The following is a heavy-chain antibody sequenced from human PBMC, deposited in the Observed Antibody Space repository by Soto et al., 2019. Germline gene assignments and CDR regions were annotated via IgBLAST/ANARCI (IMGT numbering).Heavy chain of an antibody. J-gene: IGHJ4*02. CDR3: ERDYGDCDY. Sequence: QVQLVQSGAEVKKPGSSVKVSCKASGGTFSSYTISWVRQATGQGLEWMGRIIPILGIANYAQKFQGRVTSTADKSTNTAYMELSSLRSEDTAAYYCERDYGDCDYWGQGTLVTVSS. V-gene: IGHV1-69*02. CDR1: GGTFSSYT. CDR2: IIPILGIA. D-gene: IGHD4-17*01.